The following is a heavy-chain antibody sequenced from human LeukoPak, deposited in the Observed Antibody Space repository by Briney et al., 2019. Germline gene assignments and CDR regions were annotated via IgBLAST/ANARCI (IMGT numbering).Heavy chain of an antibody. J-gene: IGHJ4*02. CDR2: ISSGGSTI. V-gene: IGHV3-11*01. Sequence: GGSLRLSCAVSGFTFSDYYMSWIRQAPGKGLEWVSYISSGGSTISHADSVKGRFTISRDNAENSLYLQMNSLRAEDTAVYYCAKGGAYYDISPYYFDYWGQGTLVTVSS. CDR1: GFTFSDYY. D-gene: IGHD3-9*01. CDR3: AKGGAYYDISPYYFDY.